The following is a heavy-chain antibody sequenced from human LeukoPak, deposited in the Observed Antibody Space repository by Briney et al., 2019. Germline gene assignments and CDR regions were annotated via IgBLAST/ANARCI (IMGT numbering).Heavy chain of an antibody. J-gene: IGHJ4*02. CDR2: ISGSGGST. CDR1: GFTISSYA. CDR3: AKRLRLGELSL. Sequence: GGSLRLSCAASGFTISSYAMSWVRQAPGKGLEWVSAISGSGGSTYYADSVKGRFTISRDNSKNTLYLQMNSLRAEDTAVYYCAKRLRLGELSLWGQGTLVTVSS. D-gene: IGHD3-16*02. V-gene: IGHV3-23*01.